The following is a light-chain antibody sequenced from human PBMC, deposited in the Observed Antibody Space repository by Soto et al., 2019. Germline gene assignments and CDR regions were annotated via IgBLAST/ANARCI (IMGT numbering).Light chain of an antibody. CDR2: DTS. J-gene: IGKJ2*02. Sequence: EIVMTQSPATLSVSPGERVTLSCRASQSVSRFLAWYQQRPGQAPRLLIYDTSTRATGGPARFSGSGSGTECSLTISSVQSEDFAVDYCQQYDNWPPCTFGRGTKLEVK. CDR1: QSVSRF. CDR3: QQYDNWPPCT. V-gene: IGKV3-15*01.